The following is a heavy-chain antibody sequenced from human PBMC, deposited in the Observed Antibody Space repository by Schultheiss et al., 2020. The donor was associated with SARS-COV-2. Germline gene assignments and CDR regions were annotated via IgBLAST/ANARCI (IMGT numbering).Heavy chain of an antibody. Sequence: GGSLRLSCAASGFTFSSYGMHWVRQAPGKGLEWVAVISYDGSNKYYADSVKGRFTISRDNSKNTLYLQMNSLRGGDTAVYYCAKTIASPYYDSPSDYWGQGTLVTVSS. CDR2: ISYDGSNK. J-gene: IGHJ4*02. CDR1: GFTFSSYG. V-gene: IGHV3-30*18. D-gene: IGHD3-16*01. CDR3: AKTIASPYYDSPSDY.